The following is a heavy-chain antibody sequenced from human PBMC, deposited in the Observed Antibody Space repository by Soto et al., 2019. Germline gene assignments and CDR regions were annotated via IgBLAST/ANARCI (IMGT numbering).Heavy chain of an antibody. V-gene: IGHV3-33*01. J-gene: IGHJ4*02. CDR3: ARDSHQRDTAMVTTTGFDY. CDR1: GFTFSSYG. D-gene: IGHD5-18*01. CDR2: IWYDGSNK. Sequence: PGGSLRLSCAASGFTFSSYGMHWVRQAPGKGLEWVAVIWYDGSNKYYADSVKGRFTISRDNSKNTLYLQMNSLRAEDTAVYYCARDSHQRDTAMVTTTGFDYWGQGTLVTVSS.